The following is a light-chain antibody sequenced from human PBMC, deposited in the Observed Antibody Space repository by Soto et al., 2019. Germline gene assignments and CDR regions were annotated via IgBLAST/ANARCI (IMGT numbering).Light chain of an antibody. CDR3: SSYAGSSYV. J-gene: IGLJ1*01. CDR1: SSDVGAYNY. CDR2: EVS. V-gene: IGLV2-14*01. Sequence: QSALTQPASVSGSPGQSITISCTGTSSDVGAYNYVSWYQQHPGKAPKLMIYEVSNRPSGVSNRFSGSKSGSTASLTISGLQAEDEADYYCSSYAGSSYVFGTGTKLTVL.